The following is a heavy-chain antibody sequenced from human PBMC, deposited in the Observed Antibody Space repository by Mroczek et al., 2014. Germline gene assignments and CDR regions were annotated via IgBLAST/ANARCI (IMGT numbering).Heavy chain of an antibody. CDR3: ARSSLNGWDTFDI. V-gene: IGHV4-59*01. D-gene: IGHD6-19*01. Sequence: QVQLVESGPGLVKPSETLSLTCTVSGDSINSYYWIWIRQPPGKGLEWIGHVYYNGSTFYSPSLKSRITISVDTSNFSLKLSSVTATDTAVYYCARSSLNGWDTFDIWGQGTLVTVSS. J-gene: IGHJ3*02. CDR1: GDSINSYY. CDR2: VYYNGST.